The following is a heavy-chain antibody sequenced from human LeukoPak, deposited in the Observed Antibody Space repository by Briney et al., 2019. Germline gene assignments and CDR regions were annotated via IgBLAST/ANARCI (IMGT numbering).Heavy chain of an antibody. D-gene: IGHD5-12*01. CDR1: GDSISSYY. Sequence: PSETLSLTCTVSGDSISSYYWSWIRQPPGKGLEWIAYIYYIGSTDYNPSLKSRVTISVDTSKNQFSLKLSSVTAADTAVYYCARHDIVSRAFDIWDQWTMVTVSS. J-gene: IGHJ3*02. CDR3: ARHDIVSRAFDI. V-gene: IGHV4-59*08. CDR2: IYYIGST.